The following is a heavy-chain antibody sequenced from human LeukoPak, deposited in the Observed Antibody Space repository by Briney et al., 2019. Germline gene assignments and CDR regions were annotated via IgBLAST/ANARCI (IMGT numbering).Heavy chain of an antibody. Sequence: GGSLRLSCAASGFTFDDYGMSWVRQAPGKGLEWVSGINWNGGSTGYAESVEGRFTISRDKAKNSLYLQMNSLRVEDTAVYYCARCTTGRTFGSLREIKRSREIDYWGQGTLVTVSS. CDR1: GFTFDDYG. CDR2: INWNGGST. CDR3: ARCTTGRTFGSLREIKRSREIDY. D-gene: IGHD1-1*01. J-gene: IGHJ4*02. V-gene: IGHV3-20*04.